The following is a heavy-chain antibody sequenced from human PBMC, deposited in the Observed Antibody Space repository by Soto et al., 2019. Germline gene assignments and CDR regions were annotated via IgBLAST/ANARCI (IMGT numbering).Heavy chain of an antibody. Sequence: PSETLSLTCAVYGGSFSGFYWSWIRQPPGKGLEWIGEINHGGSTNYNPSLKSRVTISVDTSKSQFSLKLGSVTAADTAVYYCASSGTMIVSLYGMDVWGQGTTVTVSS. V-gene: IGHV4-34*01. CDR1: GGSFSGFY. CDR3: ASSGTMIVSLYGMDV. D-gene: IGHD3-22*01. CDR2: INHGGST. J-gene: IGHJ6*02.